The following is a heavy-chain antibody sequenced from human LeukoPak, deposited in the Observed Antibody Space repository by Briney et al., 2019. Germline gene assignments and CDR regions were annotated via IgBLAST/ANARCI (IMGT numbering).Heavy chain of an antibody. CDR3: ARPVGYCSSTNCYYYYYYMDV. J-gene: IGHJ6*03. V-gene: IGHV5-51*01. CDR1: GYSFTSYW. D-gene: IGHD2-2*01. CDR2: IYPGDSDT. Sequence: GESLKISCKGSGYSFTSYWIGWVRQMPGKGLEWMGIIYPGDSDTRYSPSFQGQVTISADKSISAAYLQWSSLKASDTAMYYCARPVGYCSSTNCYYYYYYMDVWGKGTTDTVSS.